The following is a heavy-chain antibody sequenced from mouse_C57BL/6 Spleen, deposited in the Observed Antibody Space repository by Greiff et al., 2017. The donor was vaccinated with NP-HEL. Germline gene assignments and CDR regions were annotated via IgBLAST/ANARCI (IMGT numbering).Heavy chain of an antibody. D-gene: IGHD2-5*01. CDR3: ARQSNGGYFDV. CDR1: GFTFSSYG. Sequence: EVQGVESGGDLVKPGGSLKLSCAASGFTFSSYGMSWVRQTPDKRLEWVATISSGGSYTYYPDSVKGRFTISRDNAKNTLYLQMSSLKSEDTAMYYCARQSNGGYFDVWGTGTTVTVSS. V-gene: IGHV5-6*01. CDR2: ISSGGSYT. J-gene: IGHJ1*03.